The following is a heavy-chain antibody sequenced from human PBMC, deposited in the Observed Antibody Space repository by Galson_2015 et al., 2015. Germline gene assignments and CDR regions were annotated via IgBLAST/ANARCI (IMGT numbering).Heavy chain of an antibody. Sequence: SVKVSCKAFGGTFSTYGISWVRQAPGQGLEWMGGIIPIFGTANYAQKFQSRLTITADISTSTAYMELNSLKSEDTAVYYCARPAHRDCSGGACYYLVYWGQGTLVTVSS. J-gene: IGHJ4*02. CDR1: GGTFSTYG. CDR3: ARPAHRDCSGGACYYLVY. CDR2: IIPIFGTA. V-gene: IGHV1-69*06. D-gene: IGHD2-15*01.